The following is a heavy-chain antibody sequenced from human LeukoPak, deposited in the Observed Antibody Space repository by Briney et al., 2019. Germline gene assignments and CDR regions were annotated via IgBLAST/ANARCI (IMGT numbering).Heavy chain of an antibody. CDR3: SRDTSYSNEDY. D-gene: IGHD2-2*01. J-gene: IGHJ4*02. CDR2: IRGKAYGGTT. CDR1: GFTFGDYG. V-gene: IGHV3-49*03. Sequence: GGSLRLSCTASGFTFGDYGMSWFRQAPGKGLEWVGFIRGKAYGGTTEYAASVKGRFTISRDDSKSIAYLQMNSLKTEDTAVYYCSRDTSYSNEDYWGQGTLVTVSS.